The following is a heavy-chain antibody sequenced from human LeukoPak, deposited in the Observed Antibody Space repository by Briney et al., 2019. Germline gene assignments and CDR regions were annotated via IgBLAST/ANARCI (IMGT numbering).Heavy chain of an antibody. CDR3: ARISYGGQFDY. J-gene: IGHJ4*02. V-gene: IGHV3-30*03. CDR2: ISYDGSNK. Sequence: QPGRSLRLSCAASGFTFSSYGMHWVRQAPGKGLEWLAVISYDGSNKYYADSVEGRFAISRDNSKNTLYLQMNSLRAEDTAVYYCARISYGGQFDYWGQGTLVTVSS. D-gene: IGHD4-23*01. CDR1: GFTFSSYG.